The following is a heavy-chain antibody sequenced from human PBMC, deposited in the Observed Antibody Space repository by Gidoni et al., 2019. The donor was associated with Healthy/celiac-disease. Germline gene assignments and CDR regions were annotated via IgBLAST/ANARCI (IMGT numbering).Heavy chain of an antibody. V-gene: IGHV1-69*02. CDR3: ARALRIAAQPFDAFDI. Sequence: QVQLVQSGAEVKKPGYSVKVSCKASGGTFSSSTISWVRQAPGQGLEWMGRIIPILGIANYAQKFQGRVTITADKSTSTAYMELSSLRSEDTAVYYCARALRIAAQPFDAFDIWGQGTMVTVSS. J-gene: IGHJ3*02. CDR2: IIPILGIA. D-gene: IGHD6-13*01. CDR1: GGTFSSST.